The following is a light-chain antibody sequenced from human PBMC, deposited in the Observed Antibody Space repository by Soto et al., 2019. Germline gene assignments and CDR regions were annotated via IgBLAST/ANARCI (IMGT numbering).Light chain of an antibody. Sequence: DIQMTQSPSSLSASVGDRVTITCRASQGISSYLNWYQQKPGKAPNLLIYAASSLQSGVPSRFSGSGSGTDFTLTINILQPEDFATYYCQQSYSTPPTFGQGTKVQIK. V-gene: IGKV1-39*01. CDR2: AAS. J-gene: IGKJ1*01. CDR3: QQSYSTPPT. CDR1: QGISSY.